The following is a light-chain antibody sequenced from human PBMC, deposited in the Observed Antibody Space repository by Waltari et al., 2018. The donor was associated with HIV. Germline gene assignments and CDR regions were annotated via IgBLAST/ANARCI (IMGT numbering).Light chain of an antibody. V-gene: IGKV1-39*01. J-gene: IGKJ1*01. CDR3: QQSYTTPRT. CDR1: QTIGTY. Sequence: DIQVTQSPSSLSASVGDGVTVTCRASQTIGTYLNWYQQVPGEAPKLLIYSASNLQSGGPSRFSGSGYGTDFSLTISSLEPEDFAVYYCQQSYTTPRTFGQGTKVEIK. CDR2: SAS.